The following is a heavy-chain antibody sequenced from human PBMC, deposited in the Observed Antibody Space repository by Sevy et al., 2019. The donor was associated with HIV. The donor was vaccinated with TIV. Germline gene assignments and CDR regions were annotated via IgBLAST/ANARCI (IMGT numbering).Heavy chain of an antibody. V-gene: IGHV3-66*01. CDR2: IHSDDTT. Sequence: GGSLRLSCAASGFTVNSNYMTWVRQAPGKGLEGVSVIHSDDTTYHADSVKDRFTISGDNIKNRLYLHVSSLRAEDTAVYYCARGKSGYGYALNYWGQGTLVTVSS. CDR1: GFTVNSNY. J-gene: IGHJ4*02. CDR3: ARGKSGYGYALNY. D-gene: IGHD5-18*01.